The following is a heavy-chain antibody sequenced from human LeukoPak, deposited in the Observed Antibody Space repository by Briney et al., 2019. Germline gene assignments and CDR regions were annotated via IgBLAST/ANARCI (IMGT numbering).Heavy chain of an antibody. Sequence: PGGSLRLSPAPSGFTPSRDWMQTVPPAPRKRLLWVSRISGDGSRTDYADSVKGRFTISRDNRKNTLYLQMNSLRAEDTAVYYCARPLGPSVDFDYWGQGTLVTVSS. CDR2: ISGDGSRT. J-gene: IGHJ4*02. D-gene: IGHD7-27*01. V-gene: IGHV3-74*01. CDR1: GFTPSRDW. CDR3: ARPLGPSVDFDY.